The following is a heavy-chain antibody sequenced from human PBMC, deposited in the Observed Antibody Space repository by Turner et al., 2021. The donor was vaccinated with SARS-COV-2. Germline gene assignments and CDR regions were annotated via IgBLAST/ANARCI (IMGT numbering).Heavy chain of an antibody. J-gene: IGHJ5*02. CDR1: GYTLTELS. D-gene: IGHD2-2*01. CDR2: FDPEDGET. CDR3: ATGYQLRVYWFDP. Sequence: QVQLVQSGAEVKKPGASVKVSCKISGYTLTELSMYWVRQAPGKGLEWMGGFDPEDGETIYAQNFQGRVTMTEDTSTDTAYMELSSLRSEDTAVYFCATGYQLRVYWFDPWGQGTLVTVSS. V-gene: IGHV1-24*01.